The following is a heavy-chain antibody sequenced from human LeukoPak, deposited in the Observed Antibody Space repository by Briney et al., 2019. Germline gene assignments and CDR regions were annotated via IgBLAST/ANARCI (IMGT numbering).Heavy chain of an antibody. CDR2: IMPLFGTA. D-gene: IGHD4-17*01. CDR3: ARDVHGDYGSGWFDP. Sequence: ASVKVSCKTSGGTFNNSAISWVRQAPGQGPEWLGGIMPLFGTAGYAQKFQGRVTITKDESTRTVYLGLTSLTSDDTAVYYCARDVHGDYGSGWFDPWGQGTLVSVSS. J-gene: IGHJ5*02. V-gene: IGHV1-69*05. CDR1: GGTFNNSA.